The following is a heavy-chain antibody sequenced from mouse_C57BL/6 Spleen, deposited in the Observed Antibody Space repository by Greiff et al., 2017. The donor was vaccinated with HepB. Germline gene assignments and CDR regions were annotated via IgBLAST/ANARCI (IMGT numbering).Heavy chain of an antibody. CDR3: ARLKNYYGSSYYAMDY. CDR2: IWSGGST. J-gene: IGHJ4*01. CDR1: GFSLTSYG. D-gene: IGHD1-1*01. Sequence: VKLMESGPGLVQPSQSLSITCTVSGFSLTSYGVHWVRQSPGKGLEWLGVIWSGGSTDYNAAFISRLSISKDNSKSQVFFKMNSLQADDTAIYYCARLKNYYGSSYYAMDYWGQGTSVTVSS. V-gene: IGHV2-2*01.